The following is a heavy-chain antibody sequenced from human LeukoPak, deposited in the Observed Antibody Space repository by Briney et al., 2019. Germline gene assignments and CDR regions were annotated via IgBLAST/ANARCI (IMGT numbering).Heavy chain of an antibody. CDR2: IDPNGTT. J-gene: IGHJ4*02. D-gene: IGHD3-16*01. CDR1: GGAFSGYS. CDR3: ARGRSYEYGDYDY. V-gene: IGHV4-34*01. Sequence: SETLSLICAVYGGAFSGYSWSWIRQPPGKGLEWIGEIDPNGTTNYNPSLKSRVIVSVDTSKNQFSLNLNSVTAADTALYYCARGRSYEYGDYDYWGQGTLVTVSS.